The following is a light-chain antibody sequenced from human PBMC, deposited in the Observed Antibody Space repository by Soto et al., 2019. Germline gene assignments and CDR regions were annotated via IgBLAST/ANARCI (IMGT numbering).Light chain of an antibody. CDR2: EGS. CDR1: SSDVGSYNL. Sequence: QSALTQPASVSGSPGQSITISCTGTSSDVGSYNLVSWYQQHPGKAPKVMIYEGSKRPSGVSNRFSGSKSGNTASLTISGLQAEDEAEYYCCSYAGSSTSVFGGGTKLTVL. V-gene: IGLV2-23*01. CDR3: CSYAGSSTSV. J-gene: IGLJ2*01.